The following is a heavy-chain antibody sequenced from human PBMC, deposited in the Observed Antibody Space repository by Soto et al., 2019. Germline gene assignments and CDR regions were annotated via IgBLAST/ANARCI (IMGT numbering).Heavy chain of an antibody. D-gene: IGHD3-3*01. CDR1: GFTFGDYA. V-gene: IGHV3-49*04. CDR2: IRSKAYGGTT. Sequence: GGSLRLSCTASGFTFGDYAMSWVRQAPGKGLEWVGFIRSKAYGGTTEYAASVKGRFTISRDDSKSIAYLQMNSLKTEDTAVYCCTRDKGSYDFWSGYYYYYGMDVWGPGTTVTVYS. J-gene: IGHJ6*02. CDR3: TRDKGSYDFWSGYYYYYGMDV.